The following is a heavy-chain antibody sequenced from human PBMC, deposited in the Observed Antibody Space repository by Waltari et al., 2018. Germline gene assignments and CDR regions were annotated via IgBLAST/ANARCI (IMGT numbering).Heavy chain of an antibody. J-gene: IGHJ3*01. Sequence: EVQLVQSGPEVTKSGESLRISCKVSGYSFISYWIAWVRQMPGKGLAYMGIIWPDDSDTRYSPSFQGQVIISVDKSIGTAYLQLNTLKASDTAMYYCARPRRGRDAFDVWGPGTMVTVS. CDR3: ARPRRGRDAFDV. D-gene: IGHD3-10*01. CDR2: IWPDDSDT. CDR1: GYSFISYW. V-gene: IGHV5-51*03.